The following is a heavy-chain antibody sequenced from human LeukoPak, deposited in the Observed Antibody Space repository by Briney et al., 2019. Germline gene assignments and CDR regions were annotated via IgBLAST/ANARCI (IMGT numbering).Heavy chain of an antibody. CDR3: ARELLLGSATGGGVFDI. J-gene: IGHJ3*02. CDR2: IVPIFGST. D-gene: IGHD2-8*02. V-gene: IGHV1-69*13. CDR1: GGTFSSSA. Sequence: SVKVSCKVAGGTFSSSAVSWVRQAPGQGLEWMGGIVPIFGSTNYAQKFQGSVTITADESTNTVYLALSSLRSDDTAIFYCARELLLGSATGGGVFDIWGQGTMVTVSS.